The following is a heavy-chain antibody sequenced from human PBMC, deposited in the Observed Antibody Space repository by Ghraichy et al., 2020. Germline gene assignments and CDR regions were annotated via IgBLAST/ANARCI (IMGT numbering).Heavy chain of an antibody. J-gene: IGHJ4*02. CDR3: LLSFDIVPTAISNY. CDR1: GGSFSGAGSFSGYY. D-gene: IGHD2-2*01. CDR2: IHHTGNT. Sequence: SETLSLTCAVYGGSFSGAGSFSGYYWNWIRQPPGKGLEWIAEIHHTGNTNYNPSLKSRVTISVDTSKTQFSLKVSSVTAADTAVYYCLLSFDIVPTAISNYWGQGTLVTVSS. V-gene: IGHV4-34*01.